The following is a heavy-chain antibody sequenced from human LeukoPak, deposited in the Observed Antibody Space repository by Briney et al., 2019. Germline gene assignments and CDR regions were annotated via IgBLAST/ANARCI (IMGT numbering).Heavy chain of an antibody. V-gene: IGHV3-74*03. CDR3: ARSDWLDS. CDR2: IKGDGSST. Sequence: GGSLRLSCAASGFTFSGKWMHWVRHAPGKGLVWVSRIKGDGSSTTYADSVKGRFTISRDNAKNTLHLQMDSLRAEDTAVYYCARSDWLDSWGQGTLVIVPS. CDR1: GFTFSGKW. J-gene: IGHJ5*01.